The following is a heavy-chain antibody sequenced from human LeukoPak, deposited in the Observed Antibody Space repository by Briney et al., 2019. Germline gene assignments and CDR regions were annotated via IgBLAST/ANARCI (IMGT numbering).Heavy chain of an antibody. Sequence: PGGSLRLSCVASGFTFSRHDMNWVRQAPGKGLEWVAVISYDGSNKYYADSVKGRFTISRDNSKNTLYLQMISLRAEDTAVYYCARGLGYSWYYFDYWGQGTLVTVSS. CDR1: GFTFSRHD. J-gene: IGHJ4*02. D-gene: IGHD2-15*01. CDR2: ISYDGSNK. CDR3: ARGLGYSWYYFDY. V-gene: IGHV3-30*03.